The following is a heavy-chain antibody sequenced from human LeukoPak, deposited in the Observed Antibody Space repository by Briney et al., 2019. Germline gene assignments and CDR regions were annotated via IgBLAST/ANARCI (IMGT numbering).Heavy chain of an antibody. D-gene: IGHD5-18*01. CDR2: IYTSGST. J-gene: IGHJ5*02. CDR3: ARSRYSYGYNWFDP. Sequence: PSETLSLTCTVSGGSISSGSYYWSWIRQPAGKGLEWIGRIYTSGSTNYNPSLKSRVTISVDTSKNQFSLKLSSVTAADTAVYYCARSRYSYGYNWFDPWGQGTLVTVSS. CDR1: GGSISSGSYY. V-gene: IGHV4-61*02.